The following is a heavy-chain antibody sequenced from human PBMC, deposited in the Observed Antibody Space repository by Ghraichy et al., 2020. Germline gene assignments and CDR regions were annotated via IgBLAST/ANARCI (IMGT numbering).Heavy chain of an antibody. Sequence: GGSLRLSCAASGFTFSSYAMHWVRQAPGKGLEWVAVISYDGSNKYYADSVKGRFTISRDTSKNTLYLQMNSLRAEDTAVYYCARDKGPGYSSGWYDYYYYYGMDVWGQGTTVTVSS. CDR1: GFTFSSYA. CDR2: ISYDGSNK. J-gene: IGHJ6*02. V-gene: IGHV3-30-3*01. CDR3: ARDKGPGYSSGWYDYYYYYGMDV. D-gene: IGHD6-19*01.